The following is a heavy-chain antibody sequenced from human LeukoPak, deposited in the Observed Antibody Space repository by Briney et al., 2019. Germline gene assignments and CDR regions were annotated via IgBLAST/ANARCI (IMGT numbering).Heavy chain of an antibody. V-gene: IGHV1-2*06. D-gene: IGHD3-22*01. J-gene: IGHJ4*02. Sequence: ASVKVSCKASGYTFTGYYMHWVRQAPGQGLEWMERINPNSGGTNYAQKFQGRVTMTRDTSISTAYMELSRLRSDDTAVYYCAVLYYYDSSGDYWGQGTLVTVSS. CDR3: AVLYYYDSSGDY. CDR1: GYTFTGYY. CDR2: INPNSGGT.